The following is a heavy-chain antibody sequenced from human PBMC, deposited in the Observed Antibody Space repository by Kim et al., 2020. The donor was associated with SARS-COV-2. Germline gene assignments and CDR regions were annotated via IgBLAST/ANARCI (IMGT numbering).Heavy chain of an antibody. V-gene: IGHV4-34*01. Sequence: SETLSLTCAVYGGSFSGYYWSWIRQPPGKGLEWIGEINHSGSTNYNPSLKSRVTISVDTSKNQFSLKLSSGTAADTAVYYCARAPYYYGSGSLRHYYGMDVWGQGTTVTVSS. CDR1: GGSFSGYY. CDR2: INHSGST. CDR3: ARAPYYYGSGSLRHYYGMDV. D-gene: IGHD3-10*01. J-gene: IGHJ6*02.